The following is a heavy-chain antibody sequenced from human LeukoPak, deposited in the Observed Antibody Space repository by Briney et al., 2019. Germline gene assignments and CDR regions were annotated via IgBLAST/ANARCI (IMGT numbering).Heavy chain of an antibody. V-gene: IGHV4-59*08. CDR2: IYYSGST. CDR1: GGSISSYY. Sequence: PSETLSLTCTVSGGSISSYYWSWIRQPPGKGLEWIGYIYYSGSTNYNPYLKSRVTILVDTSKNQSSLKLSSVTAADTALYYCERQPDSSSLGYFDYGGQGTLVTVSS. CDR3: ERQPDSSSLGYFDY. J-gene: IGHJ4*02. D-gene: IGHD6-13*01.